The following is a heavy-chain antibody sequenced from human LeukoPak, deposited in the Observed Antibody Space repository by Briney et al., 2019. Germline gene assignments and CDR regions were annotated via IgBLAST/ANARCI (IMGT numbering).Heavy chain of an antibody. CDR1: GYTFTSYI. V-gene: IGHV1-18*01. CDR3: ARDRHIAAAVYYYYMDV. J-gene: IGHJ6*03. D-gene: IGHD6-13*01. CDR2: INAYNGNT. Sequence: ASVKVFCKASGYTFTSYIISWVRHAPGQGLEWMGWINAYNGNTDYAQRVQGRVTMTTDTSTSTVYMELRSLRSDDTAVYYCARDRHIAAAVYYYYMDVWGKGTAVTVSS.